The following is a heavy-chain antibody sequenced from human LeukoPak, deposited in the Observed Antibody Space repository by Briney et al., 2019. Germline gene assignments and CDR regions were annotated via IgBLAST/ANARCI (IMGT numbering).Heavy chain of an antibody. D-gene: IGHD5-12*01. J-gene: IGHJ4*02. V-gene: IGHV3-21*01. Sequence: GGSLRLSCAASGFTFSSYSMNWVRQAPGKGLEWVSSISSSSSYIYYADSVKGRFTISRDNAKNSLYLQMNSLRAEDTAVYYCARILRGYSGYDNFDYWGQGTLVTVSS. CDR3: ARILRGYSGYDNFDY. CDR1: GFTFSSYS. CDR2: ISSSSSYI.